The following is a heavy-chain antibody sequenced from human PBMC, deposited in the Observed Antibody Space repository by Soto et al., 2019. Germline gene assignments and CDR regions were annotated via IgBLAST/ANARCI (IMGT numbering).Heavy chain of an antibody. Sequence: QIQLQQSGPGLVKPSQTLSLTCVISGDSVSTNSATWNWIRQSPSRGLEWLGRTYLRSKWYTEYAVSVKSRIAIRADTYKDLSSLQLSSVTPEDTAVYFCARAAVACDAFDLWGQGTVVTVSS. D-gene: IGHD2-15*01. J-gene: IGHJ3*01. CDR2: TYLRSKWYT. V-gene: IGHV6-1*02. CDR1: GDSVSTNSAT. CDR3: ARAAVACDAFDL.